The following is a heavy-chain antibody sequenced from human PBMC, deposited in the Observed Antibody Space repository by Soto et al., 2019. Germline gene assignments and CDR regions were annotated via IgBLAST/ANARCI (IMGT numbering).Heavy chain of an antibody. CDR3: ARGYGGAPFDY. D-gene: IGHD4-17*01. CDR1: GYTFFSYG. J-gene: IGHJ4*02. Sequence: QVQLVQSGADVKKPGASVNVSCKTSGYTFFSYGISWVRQAPGQGLEWMGWISGYNGDTRYAQNLQGRITVTTDTSTGTAFMELRTLRSDDTAVYFCARGYGGAPFDYWGQGTLVTVSS. CDR2: ISGYNGDT. V-gene: IGHV1-18*01.